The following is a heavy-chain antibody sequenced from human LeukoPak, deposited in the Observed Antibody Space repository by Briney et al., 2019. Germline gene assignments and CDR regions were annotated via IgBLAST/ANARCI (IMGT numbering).Heavy chain of an antibody. V-gene: IGHV4-59*01. CDR1: GGSISSYY. CDR3: ARAEYSSSWPSDY. CDR2: IYYSGST. Sequence: SETLSLTCTVSGGSISSYYWSWIRQPPGKGLEWIGYIYYSGSTNYNPSLKSRVTISVDTSKNQFSLKLSSVTAADTAVYYCARAEYSSSWPSDYWGQGTLVTVSS. D-gene: IGHD6-13*01. J-gene: IGHJ4*02.